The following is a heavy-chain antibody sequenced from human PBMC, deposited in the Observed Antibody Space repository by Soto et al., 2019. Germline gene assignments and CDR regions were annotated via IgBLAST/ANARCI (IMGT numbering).Heavy chain of an antibody. CDR2: IYQSGST. V-gene: IGHV4-4*02. Sequence: SETLSLTCAVSGGAISSSKWWSWVRQPPGPGIEWIGEIYQSGSTNYNPSLESRVRMSVDKARNQFSLKFTSVSAADTAVYYCARASATIAAAAIFDYWGQGTLVTVS. J-gene: IGHJ4*02. CDR3: ARASATIAAAAIFDY. D-gene: IGHD6-13*01. CDR1: GGAISSSKW.